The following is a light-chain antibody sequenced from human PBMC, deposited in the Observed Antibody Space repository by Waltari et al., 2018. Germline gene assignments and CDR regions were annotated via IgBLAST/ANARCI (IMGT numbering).Light chain of an antibody. Sequence: DIVMTQSPDSLAVSLGERATINCQSSPRVLYSSNNKNYLAWYQQKPGQPPKLLIYWASTRESGVPDRFSGSGSETDFTLTISSLQAEDVAVYYCQQYYSSLPYTFGQGTKLEIK. V-gene: IGKV4-1*01. CDR3: QQYYSSLPYT. CDR1: PRVLYSSNNKNY. J-gene: IGKJ2*01. CDR2: WAS.